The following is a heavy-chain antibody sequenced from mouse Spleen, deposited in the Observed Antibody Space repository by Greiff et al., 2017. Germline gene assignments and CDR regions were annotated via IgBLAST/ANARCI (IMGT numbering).Heavy chain of an antibody. V-gene: IGHV1-85*01. CDR3: ARKGNYYGSSPFDY. J-gene: IGHJ2*01. D-gene: IGHD1-1*01. CDR2: IYPRDGST. Sequence: QVQLKESGPELVKPGASVKLSCKASGYTFTSYDINWVKQRPGQGLEWIGWIYPRDGSTKYNEKFKGKATLTVDTSSSTAYMELHSLTSEDSAVYFCARKGNYYGSSPFDYWGQGTTLTVSS. CDR1: GYTFTSYD.